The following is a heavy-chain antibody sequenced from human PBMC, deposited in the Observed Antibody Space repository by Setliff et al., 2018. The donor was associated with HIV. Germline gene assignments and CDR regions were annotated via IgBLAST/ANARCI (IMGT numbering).Heavy chain of an antibody. CDR3: ARDESYGGGSLSHYMDV. V-gene: IGHV4-4*08. Sequence: SSETLSLTCTVSGASFSRDYWTWIRQPPGKGLEWIGTVYTSGSTDYSPSLKSRVSIFVDKSRSRFSLNLRSVTAADTAVYYCARDESYGGGSLSHYMDVWGKGTTVTVSS. CDR2: VYTSGST. D-gene: IGHD2-15*01. J-gene: IGHJ6*03. CDR1: GASFSRDY.